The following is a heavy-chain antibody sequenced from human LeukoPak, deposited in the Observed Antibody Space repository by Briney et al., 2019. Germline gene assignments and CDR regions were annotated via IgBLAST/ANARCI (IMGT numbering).Heavy chain of an antibody. CDR2: INHSGST. CDR3: ARDDRTYYDILTGYSSYSWFDP. CDR1: GESFTGYF. Sequence: PSETLSLTCSVFGESFTGYFWSWIRQPPGKGLEWIGEINHSGSTNYNPSLKSRVTISVDTSKNQFSLKLTSVTAADTAVYYCARDDRTYYDILTGYSSYSWFDPWGQGTLVTVSS. D-gene: IGHD3-9*01. V-gene: IGHV4-34*01. J-gene: IGHJ5*02.